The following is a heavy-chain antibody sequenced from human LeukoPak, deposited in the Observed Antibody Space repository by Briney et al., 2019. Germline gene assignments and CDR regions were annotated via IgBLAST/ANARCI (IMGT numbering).Heavy chain of an antibody. Sequence: GSLRLSCAASGFTFSSYAMSWVRQAPGKGLEWVSAISGSGGSTYYADSVKGRFTISRDNSKNTLYLQMNSLRAEDTAVYYCAKGGAIKVNDGRRPSYYYDSSGYYQTSLFDYWGQGTLVTVSS. J-gene: IGHJ4*02. D-gene: IGHD3-22*01. CDR1: GFTFSSYA. CDR3: AKGGAIKVNDGRRPSYYYDSSGYYQTSLFDY. CDR2: ISGSGGST. V-gene: IGHV3-23*01.